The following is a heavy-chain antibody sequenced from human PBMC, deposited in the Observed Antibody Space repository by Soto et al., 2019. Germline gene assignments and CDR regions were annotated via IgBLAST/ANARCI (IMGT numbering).Heavy chain of an antibody. CDR3: HGYGY. Sequence: EVQVVESGGGLIQPGGSLRLSCEVSGFNVTANYMIWVRQAPEKGLEWVSVIYSGGSTYYVDSVKGRFSISRDISKNTLYLQMNSLRAEDTAVYYCHGYGYWGQGTLVTVSS. CDR2: IYSGGST. D-gene: IGHD5-12*01. CDR1: GFNVTANY. J-gene: IGHJ4*02. V-gene: IGHV3-53*01.